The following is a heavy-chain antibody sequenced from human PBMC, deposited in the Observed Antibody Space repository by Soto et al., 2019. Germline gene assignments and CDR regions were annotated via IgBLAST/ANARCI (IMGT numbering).Heavy chain of an antibody. Sequence: SVKVSCKASGGTFGSYAISWVRQAPGQGLEWMGGIIPIFGTANYAQKFQGRVTITADESTSTAYMELSSLRSEDTAVYYCAREGIRGVATTPYDAFDIWGQGTMVTVSS. J-gene: IGHJ3*02. CDR2: IIPIFGTA. D-gene: IGHD5-12*01. CDR3: AREGIRGVATTPYDAFDI. V-gene: IGHV1-69*13. CDR1: GGTFGSYA.